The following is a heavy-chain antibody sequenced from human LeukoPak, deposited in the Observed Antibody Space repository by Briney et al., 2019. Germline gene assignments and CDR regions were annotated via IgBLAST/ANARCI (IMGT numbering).Heavy chain of an antibody. CDR3: ARDPTVTTYYYYYGMDV. CDR1: GYTFTSYD. Sequence: ASVKVSCKASGYTFTSYDISWVRQATGQGLEWMGWMNPNSGNTGYAQKFQGRVTITADKSTSTAYMELSSLRSEDTAVYYCARDPTVTTYYYYYGMDVWGQGTTVTVSS. V-gene: IGHV1-8*03. J-gene: IGHJ6*02. CDR2: MNPNSGNT. D-gene: IGHD4-17*01.